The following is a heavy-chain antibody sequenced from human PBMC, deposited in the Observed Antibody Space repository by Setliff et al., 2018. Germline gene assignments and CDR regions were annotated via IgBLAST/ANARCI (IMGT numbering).Heavy chain of an antibody. Sequence: PGGSLRLSCATSGFTFSTYEMNWVRQAPGKGLEWVSYISASGSAMFYADSVKGRFSVSRDNSKNSLYLQMNSLRAEDTAVYYCARRGDSWGQGTLVTSPQ. CDR1: GFTFSTYE. V-gene: IGHV3-48*03. CDR3: ARRGDS. J-gene: IGHJ4*02. CDR2: ISASGSAM.